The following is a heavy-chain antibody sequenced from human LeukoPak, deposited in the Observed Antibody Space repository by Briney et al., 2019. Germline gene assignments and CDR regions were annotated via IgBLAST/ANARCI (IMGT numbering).Heavy chain of an antibody. V-gene: IGHV5-51*01. CDR1: GYSFTSYW. CDR2: IYPRDSDT. Sequence: GESLKISCKGSGYSFTSYWIGWVRQMPGKGLEWMGIIYPRDSDTRYSPTFQGQVIISADKSISTAYLQWSSLKASDTAMYYCALNLGYCSGGSCLDYWGRGTLVTVSS. D-gene: IGHD2-15*01. CDR3: ALNLGYCSGGSCLDY. J-gene: IGHJ4*02.